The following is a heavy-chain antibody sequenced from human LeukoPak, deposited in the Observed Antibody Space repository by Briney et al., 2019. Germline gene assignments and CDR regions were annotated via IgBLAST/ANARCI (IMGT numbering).Heavy chain of an antibody. Sequence: GGSLRLSCAASGFIFSSYEMNWVRQAPGKGLEWVSYISSSGSTIYYADSVKGRFTISRDNAKNSLYLQMNSLRPEDAAVYYCAKAPVTTCRGAYCYPFDYWGQGTLVTVSS. CDR3: AKAPVTTCRGAYCYPFDY. CDR2: ISSSGSTI. V-gene: IGHV3-48*03. J-gene: IGHJ4*02. CDR1: GFIFSSYE. D-gene: IGHD2-21*01.